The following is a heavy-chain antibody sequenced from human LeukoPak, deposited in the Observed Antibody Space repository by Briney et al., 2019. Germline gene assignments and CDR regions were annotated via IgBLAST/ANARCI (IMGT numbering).Heavy chain of an antibody. CDR1: GFTFSSYA. CDR3: AKGRYSGSSNFDY. V-gene: IGHV3-23*01. D-gene: IGHD1-26*01. CDR2: ISGSGGTT. J-gene: IGHJ4*02. Sequence: GGSLRLSCAASGFTFSSYAMNWVRQAPGKGLKWVSVISGSGGTTYYADSVKGRFTISRDNSKNTVYLQMNSLSAEDTAVYYCAKGRYSGSSNFDYWGQGTLVTVSS.